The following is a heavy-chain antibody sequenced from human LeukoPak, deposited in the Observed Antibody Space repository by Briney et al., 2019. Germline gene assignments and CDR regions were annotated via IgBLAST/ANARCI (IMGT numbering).Heavy chain of an antibody. D-gene: IGHD2-2*03. CDR3: ARPPSRGYWSSLEY. Sequence: GESLKISCKGSGYSFPTYWIAWVRQMPGKGLEWMGIIYPDESNIRYSPSFQGQVTISADKSISTAYLQWSSLKASDTAMYYCARPPSRGYWSSLEYWGQGTLVTVSS. CDR1: GYSFPTYW. V-gene: IGHV5-51*01. CDR2: IYPDESNI. J-gene: IGHJ4*02.